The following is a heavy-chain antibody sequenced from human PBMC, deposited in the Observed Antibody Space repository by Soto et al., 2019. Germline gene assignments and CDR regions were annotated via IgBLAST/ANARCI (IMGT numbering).Heavy chain of an antibody. J-gene: IGHJ3*02. Sequence: PSETLSLTCTVSGGSISSYYWSWIRQPPGKGLEWIGYIYYSGSTNYNPSLKSRVTISVDTSKNQFSLKLSSVTAADTAAYYCARGSGYCSGGSCLDAFDIWGQGTMVTVSS. CDR1: GGSISSYY. CDR2: IYYSGST. V-gene: IGHV4-59*01. CDR3: ARGSGYCSGGSCLDAFDI. D-gene: IGHD2-15*01.